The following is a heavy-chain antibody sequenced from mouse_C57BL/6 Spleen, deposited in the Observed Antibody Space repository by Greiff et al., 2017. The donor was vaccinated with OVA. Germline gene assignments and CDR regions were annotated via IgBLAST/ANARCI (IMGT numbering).Heavy chain of an antibody. J-gene: IGHJ1*03. CDR1: GFSLTSYG. CDR3: ARNFITTVVADWYFDV. D-gene: IGHD1-1*01. V-gene: IGHV2-2*01. CDR2: IWSGGST. Sequence: VNVVESGPGLVQPSQSLSITCTVSGFSLTSYGVHWVRQSPGKGLEWMGVIWSGGSTDYNAAFISRLSISKDNSKSQVFFKMNRLQTDDTAMYYGARNFITTVVADWYFDVWGTGTTVTVSS.